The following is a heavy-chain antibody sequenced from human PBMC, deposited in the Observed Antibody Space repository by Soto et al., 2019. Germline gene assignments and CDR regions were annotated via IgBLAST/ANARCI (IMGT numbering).Heavy chain of an antibody. V-gene: IGHV4-59*01. CDR2: IYYSGST. CDR3: ARGGVSDYVPLDY. D-gene: IGHD3-16*01. CDR1: GGSISSYY. Sequence: QVQLQESGPGLVKPSETLSLTCTVSGGSISSYYWSWIRQPPGKGLEWIGYIYYSGSTNYNPSLQSRVTISVDTSKNPLSLKLSSVTAADTAVYYCARGGVSDYVPLDYWGQGALVTVSS. J-gene: IGHJ4*02.